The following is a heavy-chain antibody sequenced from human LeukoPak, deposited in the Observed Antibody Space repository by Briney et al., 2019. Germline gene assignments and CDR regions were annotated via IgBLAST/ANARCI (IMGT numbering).Heavy chain of an antibody. CDR1: GGSFSGYY. D-gene: IGHD6-6*01. CDR2: INHSGST. J-gene: IGHJ4*02. V-gene: IGHV4-34*01. Sequence: SETLSLTCAVYGGSFSGYYWSWIRQPPGKGLEWIGEINHSGSTNYNPSLKSRVTISVDTSKNQFSLKLSSVTAADTAVYYCARRWGAARVVGYWGQGTLVTVSS. CDR3: ARRWGAARVVGY.